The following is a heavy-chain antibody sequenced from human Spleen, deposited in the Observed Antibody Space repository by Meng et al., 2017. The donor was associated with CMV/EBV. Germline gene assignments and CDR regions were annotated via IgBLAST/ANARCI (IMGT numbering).Heavy chain of an antibody. V-gene: IGHV3-9*03. CDR3: AKDRGSYYSFFDY. D-gene: IGHD1-26*01. CDR2: ISWNSGSI. J-gene: IGHJ4*02. CDR1: GFTFDDYG. Sequence: GGSLRLSCAASGFTFDDYGMHWVRQAPGKGLEWVSGISWNSGSIGYADSVKGRFTISRDNAKNSLYLQMNSLRAEDMALYYCAKDRGSYYSFFDYWGQGALVTVSS.